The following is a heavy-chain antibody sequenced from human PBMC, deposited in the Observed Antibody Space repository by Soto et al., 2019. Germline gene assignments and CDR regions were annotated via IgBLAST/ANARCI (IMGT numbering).Heavy chain of an antibody. CDR1: GGSISSGDYY. Sequence: SETLSLSCTVSGGSISSGDYYWSWIRQPPGKGLEWIGYIYYSGSTYYNPSLKSRVTISVDTSKNQFSLKLSSVTAADTAVYYCARAPLLKYTYGLRGAFDIWGQGTMVTVSS. D-gene: IGHD5-18*01. CDR3: ARAPLLKYTYGLRGAFDI. CDR2: IYYSGST. J-gene: IGHJ3*02. V-gene: IGHV4-30-4*01.